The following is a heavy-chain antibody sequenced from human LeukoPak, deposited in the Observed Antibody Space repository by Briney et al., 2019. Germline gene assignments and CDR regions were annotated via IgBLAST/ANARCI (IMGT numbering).Heavy chain of an antibody. CDR1: GYSFTGYY. CDR2: INPNSGGT. CDR3: AVGFAGSWYVAFDI. Sequence: GAPVKVSCKASGYSFTGYYMHWVRQAPGQGLEWMGWINPNSGGTNYAQKFQGRVTMTRDTSISTAYMELSRLRSDDTAVYYCAVGFAGSWYVAFDIWGQGTMVTVSS. J-gene: IGHJ3*02. V-gene: IGHV1-2*02. D-gene: IGHD6-13*01.